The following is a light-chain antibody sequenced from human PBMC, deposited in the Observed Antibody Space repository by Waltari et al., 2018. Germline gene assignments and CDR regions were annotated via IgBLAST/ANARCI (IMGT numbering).Light chain of an antibody. J-gene: IGLJ3*02. CDR2: KND. CDR3: ATWDDTFNGPV. Sequence: QSVLTQPPSVSGTPGQRVTISCSGTSSNIGVNSVPWYHQLPGAAPKLLIYKNDQRPSGVPARFSGSRSGTSASLAISGLQSEDEADFYCATWDDTFNGPVFGGGTKLTVL. V-gene: IGLV1-44*01. CDR1: SSNIGVNS.